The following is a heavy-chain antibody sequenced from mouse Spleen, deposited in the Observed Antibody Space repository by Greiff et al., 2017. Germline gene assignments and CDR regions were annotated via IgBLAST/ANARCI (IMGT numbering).Heavy chain of an antibody. Sequence: EVQLQQSGAELVRPGASVKLSCTASGFNIKDDYMHWVKQRPEQGLEWIGWIDPENGDTEYASKFQGKATITADTSSNTAYLQLSSLTSEDTAVYYCTTDYYGSSLHWYFDVWGAGTTVTVSS. V-gene: IGHV14-4*01. D-gene: IGHD1-1*01. CDR2: IDPENGDT. CDR3: TTDYYGSSLHWYFDV. CDR1: GFNIKDDY. J-gene: IGHJ1*01.